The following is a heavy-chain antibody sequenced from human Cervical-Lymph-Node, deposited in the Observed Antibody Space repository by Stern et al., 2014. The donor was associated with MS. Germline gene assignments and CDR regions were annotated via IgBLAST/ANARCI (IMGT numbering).Heavy chain of an antibody. CDR3: ARDHEDDSSGYYYHWFDP. J-gene: IGHJ5*02. V-gene: IGHV4-31*03. D-gene: IGHD3-22*01. Sequence: VQLVESGPGLVKPSQTLSLTCTVSGVSISSAGYYWNWIRQHPGKGLEWIGCIYYGGNTHYNPSLKSRVTISVDTSKNQLSLKLSSVTAADTAVYYCARDHEDDSSGYYYHWFDPWGQGTLVTVSS. CDR1: GVSISSAGYY. CDR2: IYYGGNT.